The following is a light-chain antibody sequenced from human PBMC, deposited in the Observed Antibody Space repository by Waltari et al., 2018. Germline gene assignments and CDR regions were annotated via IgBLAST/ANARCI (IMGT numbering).Light chain of an antibody. CDR3: QQYNDWPKT. Sequence: EIVMTQSPATLSVSPGDRATLSCRASQRVSSNLAWYQQRPGQAPRLLIYGASTRATGIPARFSGSGSGTEFTLTISGLQSEDFAVYFCQQYNDWPKTFGQGTKVEIK. CDR2: GAS. CDR1: QRVSSN. V-gene: IGKV3-15*01. J-gene: IGKJ1*01.